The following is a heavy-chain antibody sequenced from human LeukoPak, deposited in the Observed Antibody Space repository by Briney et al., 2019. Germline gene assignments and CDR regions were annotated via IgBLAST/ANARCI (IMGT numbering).Heavy chain of an antibody. CDR3: ARQDYYDSRGHNWFDP. CDR2: INHSGST. CDR1: GGSFSDYF. V-gene: IGHV4-34*01. Sequence: SETLSLTCAVYGGSFSDYFWSWIRQPPGKGLEWIGEINHSGSTNYNPSLKSRVTISVDTSKNQFSLKVNSVIAADTAVYYCARQDYYDSRGHNWFDPWGQGTLVTVSS. D-gene: IGHD3-22*01. J-gene: IGHJ5*02.